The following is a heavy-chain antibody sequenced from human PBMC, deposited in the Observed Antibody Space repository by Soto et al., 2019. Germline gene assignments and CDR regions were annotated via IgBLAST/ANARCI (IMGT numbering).Heavy chain of an antibody. J-gene: IGHJ4*02. CDR2: FIPTSGST. V-gene: IGHV1-46*01. CDR3: ARDLAAGDY. CDR1: GYTFINYY. Sequence: QVQLVQSGAEVKKPGASVKLSCKASGYTFINYYIHWVRQAPGQGLEWMGIFIPTSGSTNYAQKFQGRVTLTMDTSTRTVYMELSSLRFDDTAVYYCARDLAAGDYWGQGTLVTVSS. D-gene: IGHD6-13*01.